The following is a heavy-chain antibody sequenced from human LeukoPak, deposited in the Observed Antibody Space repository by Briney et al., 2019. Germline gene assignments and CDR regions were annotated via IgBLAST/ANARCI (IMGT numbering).Heavy chain of an antibody. CDR1: GGSISSSSYY. D-gene: IGHD3-9*01. CDR3: ARGIYDILTGYHSD. CDR2: IYYSGST. J-gene: IGHJ4*02. V-gene: IGHV4-39*01. Sequence: SETLSLTCTVSGGSISSSSYYWGWIRQPPGKGLEWIGSIYYSGSTYYNPSLKSRVTISVDTSKNQFSLKLSSVTAADTAVYYCARGIYDILTGYHSDWGQGTLVTVSS.